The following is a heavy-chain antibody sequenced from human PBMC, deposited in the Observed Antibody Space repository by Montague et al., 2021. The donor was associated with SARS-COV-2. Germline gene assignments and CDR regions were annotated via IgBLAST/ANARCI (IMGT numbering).Heavy chain of an antibody. CDR1: GFSLSTSGMC. Sequence: PPLGKPTQTLTLTCTFSGFSLSTSGMCVSWIRQPPGKALEWLALIDWDDDKYYSTSLKTRLTISKDTSKNQVVLTMTNMDPVDTATYYCARSLLWFGELNAFDIWGQGTMVTVSS. D-gene: IGHD3-10*01. V-gene: IGHV2-70*01. CDR3: ARSLLWFGELNAFDI. CDR2: IDWDDDK. J-gene: IGHJ3*02.